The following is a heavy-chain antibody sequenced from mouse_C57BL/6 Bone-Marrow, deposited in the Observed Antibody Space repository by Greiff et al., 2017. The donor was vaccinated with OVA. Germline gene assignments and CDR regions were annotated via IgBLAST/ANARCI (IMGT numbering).Heavy chain of an antibody. CDR3: ARPYGNYGYAMDY. Sequence: VKLQESGAELARPGASVKLSCKASGYTFTSYGISWVKQRTGQGLEWIGEIYPRSGNTYYNEKFKGKATLTADKSSSTAYMELRSLTSEDSAVYFCARPYGNYGYAMDYWGQGTSVTVSS. J-gene: IGHJ4*01. CDR2: IYPRSGNT. V-gene: IGHV1-81*01. D-gene: IGHD2-10*02. CDR1: GYTFTSYG.